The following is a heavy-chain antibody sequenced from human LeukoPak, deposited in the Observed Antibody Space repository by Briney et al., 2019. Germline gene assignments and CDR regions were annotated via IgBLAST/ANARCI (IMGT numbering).Heavy chain of an antibody. Sequence: SETLSLTCTVSGGSISSGNFYWSWIRQPAGKGLEWIGRFYTSGSTNYNPSLKSRVTILVDTSKNQFSLKLSSVTAADTAVYYCARIDFWSGYHHIYFDYWGQGTLVTVSS. V-gene: IGHV4-61*02. J-gene: IGHJ4*02. CDR2: FYTSGST. D-gene: IGHD3-3*01. CDR3: ARIDFWSGYHHIYFDY. CDR1: GGSISSGNFY.